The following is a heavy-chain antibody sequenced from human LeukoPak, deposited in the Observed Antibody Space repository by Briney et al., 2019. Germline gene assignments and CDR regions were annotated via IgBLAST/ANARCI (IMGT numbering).Heavy chain of an antibody. V-gene: IGHV3-15*01. CDR3: TTDEIVVVPAAIFGY. J-gene: IGHJ4*02. D-gene: IGHD2-2*01. CDR2: IKSKTDGGTT. CDR1: GFTFSNAW. Sequence: GGSLRLSCAASGFTFSNAWMSWVRQAPGKGLEWVGRIKSKTDGGTTDYAAPVKGRFTISRDDSKNTLYLQMTSLKTEDTAVYYCTTDEIVVVPAAIFGYWGQGTLVTVSS.